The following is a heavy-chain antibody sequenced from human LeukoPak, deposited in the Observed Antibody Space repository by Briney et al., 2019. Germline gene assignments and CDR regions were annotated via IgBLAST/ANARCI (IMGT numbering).Heavy chain of an antibody. CDR2: ISWNSGSI. Sequence: GRSLRLSCAASGFTFDDYAMHWVRQAPGKGLEWVSGISWNSGSIGYADSVKGRFTISRDNAKNSLYLQMHSLRAEDTAVYYCARLGGPIVVVPAETALDTRNDYWGQGTLVTVSS. CDR3: ARLGGPIVVVPAETALDTRNDY. CDR1: GFTFDDYA. V-gene: IGHV3-9*01. D-gene: IGHD2-2*01. J-gene: IGHJ4*02.